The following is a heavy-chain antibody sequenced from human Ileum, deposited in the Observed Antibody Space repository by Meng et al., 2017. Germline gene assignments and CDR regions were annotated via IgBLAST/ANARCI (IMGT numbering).Heavy chain of an antibody. CDR1: GGSISSSSYY. CDR2: IYYSGGT. D-gene: IGHD3-22*01. Sequence: QLQLQESGPGLGKPSETRSLTCTAPGGSISSSSYYWGWIRQPPGKGLEWIGSIYYSGGTYYNPSLKSRVTISVDTSKNQFSLKLSSVTAADTAVYYCAQPRITMTLGGFRTGWFDPWGQGTLVTVSS. J-gene: IGHJ5*02. CDR3: AQPRITMTLGGFRTGWFDP. V-gene: IGHV4-39*01.